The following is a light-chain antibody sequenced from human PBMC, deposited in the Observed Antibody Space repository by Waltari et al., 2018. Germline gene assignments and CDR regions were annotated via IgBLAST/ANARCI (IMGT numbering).Light chain of an antibody. V-gene: IGLV2-14*03. CDR3: SSYTSSSTLV. CDR2: DVS. J-gene: IGLJ1*01. CDR1: SSDVGGYNY. Sequence: QSALTQPASVSGSPGQSITISCTGTSSDVGGYNYVSWYQHHPGKAPKLMIYDVSNRPSGVSNRFSGSTSGNTASLTISVLQAEDEADYYCSSYTSSSTLVFGTGTKVTVL.